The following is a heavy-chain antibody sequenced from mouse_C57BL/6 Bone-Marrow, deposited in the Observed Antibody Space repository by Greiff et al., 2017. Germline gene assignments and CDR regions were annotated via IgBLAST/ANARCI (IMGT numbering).Heavy chain of an antibody. CDR3: AREGNWGSYFDY. CDR1: GYSFTDYN. CDR2: INPNYGTT. D-gene: IGHD4-1*02. V-gene: IGHV1-39*01. J-gene: IGHJ2*01. Sequence: VQLKESGPELVKPGASVKISCKASGYSFTDYNMNWVKQSHGKSLEWIGVINPNYGTTSYNQKFKGKATLTVDQSSSTAYMQLNSLTSEDSAVYYCAREGNWGSYFDYWGQGTTLTVSS.